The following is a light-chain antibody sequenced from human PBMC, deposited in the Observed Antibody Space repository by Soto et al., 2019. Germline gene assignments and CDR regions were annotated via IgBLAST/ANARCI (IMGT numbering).Light chain of an antibody. Sequence: QSVLTQPASVSGSPGQSITISCTGTSSDVGTCKYVSWYQQHPGKAPKLMIYDVSNRPSGVSNRFSGSKSGNTASLTISGLQAEDEADYYCNSYTTSSTLVFGTGTKVTVL. V-gene: IGLV2-14*03. CDR3: NSYTTSSTLV. CDR2: DVS. CDR1: SSDVGTCKY. J-gene: IGLJ1*01.